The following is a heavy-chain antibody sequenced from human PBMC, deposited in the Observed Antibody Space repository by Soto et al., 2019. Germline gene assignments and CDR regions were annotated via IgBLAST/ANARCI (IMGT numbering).Heavy chain of an antibody. CDR1: GYTFTSYG. V-gene: IGHV1-18*04. D-gene: IGHD2-2*01. Sequence: VASVKVSCKASGYTFTSYGISWVRQAPGQGLEWMGWISAYNGNTNYAQKLQGRVTMTTDTSTSTAYMELRSLRSDDTAVYYCARKRSTSHRNAFDTWGQGTMVTVSS. J-gene: IGHJ3*02. CDR2: ISAYNGNT. CDR3: ARKRSTSHRNAFDT.